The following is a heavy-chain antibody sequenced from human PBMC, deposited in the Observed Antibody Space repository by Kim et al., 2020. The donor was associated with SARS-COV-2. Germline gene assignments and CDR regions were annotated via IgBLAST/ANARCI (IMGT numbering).Heavy chain of an antibody. V-gene: IGHV1-3*01. J-gene: IGHJ3*02. Sequence: ASVKVSCKASGYTFTTFGMHWVRQAPGQRLEWMGWINAGNGKTKYSQTFQDRVTITRDTSASTAYMELSSLKSEDTAVYYCARGRGAAFDIWGQGTMVTVSS. CDR3: ARGRGAAFDI. CDR2: INAGNGKT. CDR1: GYTFTTFG.